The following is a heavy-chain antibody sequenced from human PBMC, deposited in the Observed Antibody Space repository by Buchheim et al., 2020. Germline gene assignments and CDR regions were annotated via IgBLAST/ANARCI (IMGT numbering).Heavy chain of an antibody. CDR2: ICTSGST. V-gene: IGHV4-61*02. CDR3: ARGGNWNNYFDY. J-gene: IGHJ4*02. Sequence: QVQLQESGPGLVKPSQTLSLTCSVSGGSISSGNYHWSWIRQPAGKGLEWIGRICTSGSTNYNPSLKSRVTISVDTSKHHFSLKLSSVTAADTAVYYCARGGNWNNYFDYWGQGTL. D-gene: IGHD1/OR15-1a*01. CDR1: GGSISSGNYH.